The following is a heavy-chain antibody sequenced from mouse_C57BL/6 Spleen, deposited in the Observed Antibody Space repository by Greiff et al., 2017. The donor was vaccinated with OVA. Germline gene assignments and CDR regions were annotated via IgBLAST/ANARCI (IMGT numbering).Heavy chain of an antibody. CDR2: IHPNSGST. CDR1: GYTFTSYW. V-gene: IGHV1-64*01. J-gene: IGHJ1*03. CDR3: ARKGNYGSSHWYFDV. Sequence: QVQLQQSGAELVKPGASVKLSCKASGYTFTSYWMHWVKQRPGQGLEWIGMIHPNSGSTNYNEKFKSKATLTVDKSSSTAYMQLSSLTAEDSAVYYGARKGNYGSSHWYFDVWGTGTTVTVSS. D-gene: IGHD1-1*01.